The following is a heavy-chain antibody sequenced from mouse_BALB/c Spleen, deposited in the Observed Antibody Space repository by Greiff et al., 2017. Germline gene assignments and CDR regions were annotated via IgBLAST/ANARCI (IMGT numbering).Heavy chain of an antibody. J-gene: IGHJ2*01. V-gene: IGHV3-8*02. Sequence: EVQVVESGPSLVKPSQTLSLTCSVTGDSITSGYWNWIRKFPGNKLEYMGYISYSGSTYYNPSLKSRISITRDTSKNQYYLQLNSVTTEDTATYYCARIYYGYEYYFDYWGQGTTLTVSS. CDR2: ISYSGST. CDR3: ARIYYGYEYYFDY. CDR1: GDSITSGY. D-gene: IGHD2-2*01.